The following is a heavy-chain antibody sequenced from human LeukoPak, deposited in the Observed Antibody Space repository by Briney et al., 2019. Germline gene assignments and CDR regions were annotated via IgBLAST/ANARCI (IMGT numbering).Heavy chain of an antibody. V-gene: IGHV4-34*01. CDR2: INHSGST. CDR1: GGSFSGYY. CDR3: ARAPHGATFDY. J-gene: IGHJ4*02. Sequence: SETLSLTCAVYGGSFSGYYWSWIRQPPGKGLEWIGEINHSGSTNYNPSLKSRVTISVDTSKNQFSLKLSSVTAADAAVYYCARAPHGATFDYWGQGTLVTVSS. D-gene: IGHD1-26*01.